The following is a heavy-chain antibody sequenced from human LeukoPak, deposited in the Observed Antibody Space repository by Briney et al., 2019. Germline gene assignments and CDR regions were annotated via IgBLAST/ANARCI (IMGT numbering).Heavy chain of an antibody. V-gene: IGHV1-69*04. CDR3: VRAPGGYNTYFFDY. J-gene: IGHJ4*02. D-gene: IGHD5-24*01. Sequence: SVKVSCKASGGTFSSFPINWVRQAPGQGLEWMGRIIPVLGIANYAQKFQGRVTFTADRSATTAFMELRSLRSEDTAVYYCVRAPGGYNTYFFDYWGQGTLVTVSS. CDR1: GGTFSSFP. CDR2: IIPVLGIA.